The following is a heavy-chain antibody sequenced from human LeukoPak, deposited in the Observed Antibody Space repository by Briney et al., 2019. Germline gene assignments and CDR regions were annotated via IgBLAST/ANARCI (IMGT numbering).Heavy chain of an antibody. J-gene: IGHJ4*02. CDR2: TIPILGIA. V-gene: IGHV1-69*04. CDR3: ARDPGDGYNLDY. D-gene: IGHD5-24*01. Sequence: SVKASCKASGGTFSSYTISWVRQAPGQGLEWMGRTIPILGIANYAQKFQGRVTITADKSTSTAYMELSSLRSEDTAVYYCARDPGDGYNLDYWGQGTLVTVSS. CDR1: GGTFSSYT.